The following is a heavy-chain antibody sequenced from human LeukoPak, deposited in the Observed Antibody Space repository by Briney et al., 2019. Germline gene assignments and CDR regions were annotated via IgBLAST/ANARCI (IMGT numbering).Heavy chain of an antibody. J-gene: IGHJ5*02. Sequence: SETLSLTCTVSGGSISSYYWSWIRQPPGKGLEWIAYISDIGSINYNPSLKSRVTISLDTSKNQFSLKLSSVTAADTAVYYCARHLADYDFWSGYYMRWFDPWGQGTLVTVSS. CDR2: ISDIGSI. CDR3: ARHLADYDFWSGYYMRWFDP. D-gene: IGHD3-3*01. V-gene: IGHV4-59*08. CDR1: GGSISSYY.